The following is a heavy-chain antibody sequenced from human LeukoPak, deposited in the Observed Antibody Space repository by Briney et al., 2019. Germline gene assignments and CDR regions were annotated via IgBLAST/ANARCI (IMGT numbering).Heavy chain of an antibody. D-gene: IGHD5-12*01. V-gene: IGHV1-8*02. CDR2: MNPNSGNT. J-gene: IGHJ4*02. CDR1: EYTFTNDY. CDR3: ARGGPGGYDSFDY. Sequence: GASVKVSCKASEYTFTNDYMHWVRQATGQGLEWMGWMNPNSGNTGYAQKFQGRVTMTRNTSISTAYMELSSLRSEDTAVYYCARGGPGGYDSFDYWGQGTLVTVSS.